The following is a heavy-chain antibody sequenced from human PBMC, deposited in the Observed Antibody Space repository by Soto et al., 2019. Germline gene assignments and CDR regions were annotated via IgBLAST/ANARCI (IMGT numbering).Heavy chain of an antibody. CDR2: VTGSAGNT. V-gene: IGHV3-23*01. Sequence: GGSLRLSCAASGFTFSSYAMNWVRQAPGKGLEWVSVVTGSAGNTYYADSVKGRFTISRDNSRNTVYLQMNSLRAEDTAIYYCAKDYRTHRRGEVFDSWGQGTLVTVSS. D-gene: IGHD3-10*01. CDR3: AKDYRTHRRGEVFDS. J-gene: IGHJ4*02. CDR1: GFTFSSYA.